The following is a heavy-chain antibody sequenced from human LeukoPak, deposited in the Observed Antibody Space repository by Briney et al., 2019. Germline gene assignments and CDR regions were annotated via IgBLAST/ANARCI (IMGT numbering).Heavy chain of an antibody. J-gene: IGHJ3*02. Sequence: SETLSLTCTVSGGSISSYYWSWIRQPAGKGLEWIGRIYTSGSTNYNPSLKSRVTMSVDTSKNQFSLKLSSVTAADTAVYHCARDPYCSGGSCYDDAFDIWGQGTMVTVSS. CDR1: GGSISSYY. CDR3: ARDPYCSGGSCYDDAFDI. D-gene: IGHD2-15*01. CDR2: IYTSGST. V-gene: IGHV4-4*07.